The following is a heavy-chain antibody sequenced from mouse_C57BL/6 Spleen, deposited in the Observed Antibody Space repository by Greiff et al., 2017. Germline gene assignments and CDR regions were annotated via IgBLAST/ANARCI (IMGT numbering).Heavy chain of an antibody. CDR3: ARRYYGSREYFDY. CDR2: IDPEDGET. Sequence: EVQLHQSGAELVKPGASVKLSCTASGFNIKDYYMHWVKQRTEQGLEWIGRIDPEDGETKYAPKFQGKATITADTSSNTAYLQLSSLTSEDTAVYYCARRYYGSREYFDYWGQGTTLTVSS. CDR1: GFNIKDYY. V-gene: IGHV14-2*01. D-gene: IGHD1-1*01. J-gene: IGHJ2*01.